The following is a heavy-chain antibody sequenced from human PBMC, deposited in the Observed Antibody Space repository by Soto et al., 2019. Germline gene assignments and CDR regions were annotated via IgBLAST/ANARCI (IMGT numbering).Heavy chain of an antibody. CDR2: IYHSGST. J-gene: IGHJ6*02. CDR3: ARHHLPGSYYLYYYGMDV. D-gene: IGHD3-10*01. CDR1: GGSISSGGYS. V-gene: IGHV4-30-2*01. Sequence: ASETLSLTCAVSGGSISSGGYSWSWIRQPPGKGLEWIGYIYHSGSTYYNPSLKSRVTISVDRSKNQFSLKLSSVTAADTAVYYCARHHLPGSYYLYYYGMDVWGQGTTVTVSS.